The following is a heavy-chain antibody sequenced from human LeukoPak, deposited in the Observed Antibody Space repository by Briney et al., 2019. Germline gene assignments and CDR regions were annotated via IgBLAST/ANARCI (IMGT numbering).Heavy chain of an antibody. D-gene: IGHD6-19*01. J-gene: IGHJ5*02. CDR2: INPSGGST. V-gene: IGHV1-46*01. CDR3: ARDGGPSVAENWFDP. CDR1: GYTFTSYY. Sequence: ASVKVSCKASGYTFTSYYMHWVRQAPGQGLEWMGIINPSGGSTSYVQKFQGRVTMTRDTSTSTVYMELSSLRSEDTAVYYCARDGGPSVAENWFDPWGQGTLVTVSS.